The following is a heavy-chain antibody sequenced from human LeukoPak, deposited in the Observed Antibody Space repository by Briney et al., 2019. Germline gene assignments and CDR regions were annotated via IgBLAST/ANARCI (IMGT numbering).Heavy chain of an antibody. CDR3: ASNSFDYYGSGSYPVDY. J-gene: IGHJ4*02. CDR1: GGSFSGYY. D-gene: IGHD3-10*01. V-gene: IGHV4-34*01. CDR2: INHSGST. Sequence: SETLSLTCAVYGGSFSGYYWSWIRQPPGKGLEWIGEINHSGSTNYNPSLKSRVTISVDTSKNQFSLKLSSVTAADTAVYYCASNSFDYYGSGSYPVDYWGQGTLVTVSS.